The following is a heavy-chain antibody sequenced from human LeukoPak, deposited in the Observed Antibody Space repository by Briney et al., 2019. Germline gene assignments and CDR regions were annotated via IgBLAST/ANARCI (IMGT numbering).Heavy chain of an antibody. CDR1: GGSISSGGYY. D-gene: IGHD4-17*01. V-gene: IGHV4-31*03. Sequence: PSQTLSLTCTVSGGSISSGGYYWSWIRQHPGKGLEWIGYIYYSGSTYYNPSLKSRVTISVDTSKNQFSLKLSSVTAADTAVYCCAREATVTTGPDYYYYGMDVWGKGTTVTVSS. CDR2: IYYSGST. J-gene: IGHJ6*04. CDR3: AREATVTTGPDYYYYGMDV.